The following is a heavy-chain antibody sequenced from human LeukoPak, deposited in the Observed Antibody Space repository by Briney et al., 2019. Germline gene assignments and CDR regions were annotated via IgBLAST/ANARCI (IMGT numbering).Heavy chain of an antibody. V-gene: IGHV3-66*01. CDR1: GFTVSSNY. Sequence: GGSLRLSCAASGFTVSSNYMSWVRQAPGKGLEWVSVIYSGGSTYYADSVKGRFTISRDNSKNTLYLQMNSLRAEDTAVYYCARWRAVAGSDYWGQGTLVTVSS. J-gene: IGHJ4*02. D-gene: IGHD6-19*01. CDR2: IYSGGST. CDR3: ARWRAVAGSDY.